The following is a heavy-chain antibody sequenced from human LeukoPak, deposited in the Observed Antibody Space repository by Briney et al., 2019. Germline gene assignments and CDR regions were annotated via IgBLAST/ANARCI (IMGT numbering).Heavy chain of an antibody. CDR2: INPSGGST. CDR1: GYTFTSYY. CDR3: ARLGYCSSTSCYGDIVFDY. V-gene: IGHV1-46*01. D-gene: IGHD2-2*01. Sequence: ASVKVSCKASGYTFTSYYMHWVRQAPGQGLEWMGIINPSGGSTSYAQKFQGRVTMTRDMSTSTVYMELSSLRSEDTAVYYCARLGYCSSTSCYGDIVFDYWGQGTLVTVSS. J-gene: IGHJ4*02.